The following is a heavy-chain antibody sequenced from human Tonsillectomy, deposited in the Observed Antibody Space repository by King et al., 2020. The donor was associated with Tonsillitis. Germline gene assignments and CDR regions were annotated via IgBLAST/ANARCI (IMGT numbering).Heavy chain of an antibody. CDR1: GGSISISSYS. CDR2: FHYCGSI. Sequence: QLQESGPGLVKPSETLSLTCTVSGGSISISSYSWCWIRQPPGKGLEWIATFHYCGSIYYNPSLNSRATISLDTSNNQFSLKLTSVTAADTAGYYCARLPTGYPNWFDPWGQGTLVTVSS. D-gene: IGHD3-9*01. CDR3: ARLPTGYPNWFDP. V-gene: IGHV4-39*01. J-gene: IGHJ5*02.